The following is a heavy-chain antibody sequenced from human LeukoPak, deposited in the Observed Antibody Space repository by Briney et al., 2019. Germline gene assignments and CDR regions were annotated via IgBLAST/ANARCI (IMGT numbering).Heavy chain of an antibody. CDR2: INIISSEI. CDR1: GFTFSSYS. J-gene: IGHJ3*02. D-gene: IGHD3-10*01. Sequence: GGSLRLSCAASGFTFSSYSMNWVRQAPGKGLEWVSYINIISSEIYYGDSVKGRFTISTDNAKNSVYLQMNSLRDEDTAVYYCARDRAYAFDNWGQGTMVTVPS. CDR3: ARDRAYAFDN. V-gene: IGHV3-48*02.